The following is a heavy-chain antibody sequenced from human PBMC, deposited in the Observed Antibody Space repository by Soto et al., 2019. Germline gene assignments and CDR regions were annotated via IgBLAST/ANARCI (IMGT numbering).Heavy chain of an antibody. D-gene: IGHD3-10*01. Sequence: SSETLSLTCPVSGCSISSSGHYWGWIRQTPGKGLEWIGNIFYSGGTHYNASFRSRVSISVDSSKNQLSLKVTSVTAADTAVYYCARRSYGSGVDLWGRGTLVTVSS. CDR2: IFYSGGT. J-gene: IGHJ5*02. CDR1: GCSISSSGHY. V-gene: IGHV4-39*01. CDR3: ARRSYGSGVDL.